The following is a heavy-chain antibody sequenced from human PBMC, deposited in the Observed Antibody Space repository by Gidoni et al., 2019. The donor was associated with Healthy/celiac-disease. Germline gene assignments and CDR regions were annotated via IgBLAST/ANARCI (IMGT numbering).Heavy chain of an antibody. J-gene: IGHJ4*02. V-gene: IGHV1-3*01. CDR2: INAGNGNT. CDR1: GYTFTSYA. Sequence: QVQLVQSGAEVKKPGASVKVSCKASGYTFTSYAMHWVRQAPGQRLEWMGWINAGNGNTKYSQKFQGRVTITRDTSASTAYMELSSLRSEDTAVYYCARSINSNYVHFDYWGQGTLVTVSS. CDR3: ARSINSNYVHFDY. D-gene: IGHD4-4*01.